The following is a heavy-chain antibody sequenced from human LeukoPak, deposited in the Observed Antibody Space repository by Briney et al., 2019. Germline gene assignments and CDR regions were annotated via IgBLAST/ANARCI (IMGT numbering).Heavy chain of an antibody. J-gene: IGHJ4*02. CDR1: GFNFSIYS. CDR2: ITRSSTTI. V-gene: IGHV3-48*01. D-gene: IGHD3-22*01. CDR3: AKGSSGYYYVFDQ. Sequence: SGGSLRLSCAASGFNFSIYSMNWVRQAPGKGLEWVSYITRSSTTIYYADSVKGRFTISRDNAKNSLYLQMNSLRAEDTALYYCAKGSSGYYYVFDQWGQGTLVTVSS.